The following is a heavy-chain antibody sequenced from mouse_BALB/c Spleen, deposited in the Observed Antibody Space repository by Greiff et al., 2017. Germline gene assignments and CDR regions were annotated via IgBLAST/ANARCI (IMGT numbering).Heavy chain of an antibody. V-gene: IGHV2-9*02. Sequence: VQLVESGPGLVAPSQSLSITCTVSGFSLTSYGVHWVRQPPGKGLEWLGVIWAGGSTNYNSALMSRLSISKDNSKSQVFLKMNSLQTDDTAMYYCARDLYYGYAWFAYWGQGTLVTVSA. D-gene: IGHD1-2*01. CDR1: GFSLTSYG. CDR3: ARDLYYGYAWFAY. J-gene: IGHJ3*01. CDR2: IWAGGST.